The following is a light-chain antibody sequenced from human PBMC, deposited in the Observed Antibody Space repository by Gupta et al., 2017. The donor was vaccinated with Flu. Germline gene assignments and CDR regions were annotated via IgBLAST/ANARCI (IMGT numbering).Light chain of an antibody. V-gene: IGLV2-14*01. CDR2: EIN. Sequence: QSALTQPASVSGSPGQSITISCTGTSSDIGGYNYVSWYQQHPGKAPKLLIYEINNRPSGVSIRFSGSKSGNTASLTISGLQADDEADYYCSSYTSSSPYVFGTGTKVTVL. CDR3: SSYTSSSPYV. J-gene: IGLJ1*01. CDR1: SSDIGGYNY.